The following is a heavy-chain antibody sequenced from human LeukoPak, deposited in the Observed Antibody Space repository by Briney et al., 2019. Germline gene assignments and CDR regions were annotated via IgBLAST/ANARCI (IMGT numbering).Heavy chain of an antibody. CDR2: ISVSGDTT. D-gene: IGHD3-10*01. Sequence: GGSLRLSCAASGYTFASYAMSWVRQAPGKGLEWVSSISVSGDTTYYADSVKGRFTISRDNSKNTLYLQMNSLRAEDTAVYYCARDLGTSYYYYGMDVWGQGTTVTVSS. CDR3: ARDLGTSYYYYGMDV. CDR1: GYTFASYA. V-gene: IGHV3-23*01. J-gene: IGHJ6*02.